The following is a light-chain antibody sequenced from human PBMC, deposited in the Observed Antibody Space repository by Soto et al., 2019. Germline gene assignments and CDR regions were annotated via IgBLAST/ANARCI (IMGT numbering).Light chain of an antibody. V-gene: IGKV1-5*01. CDR1: QSVSIW. J-gene: IGKJ1*01. CDR3: QQYKNYLT. CDR2: GAS. Sequence: DIQMNQSPSTLSASVGDRVTFTCRASQSVSIWLAWYQQKPGKAPKLLISGASTLESGVPSRFSGSGSGTEFTLTISSLQPDDFATYYCQQYKNYLTFGQGTKVEIK.